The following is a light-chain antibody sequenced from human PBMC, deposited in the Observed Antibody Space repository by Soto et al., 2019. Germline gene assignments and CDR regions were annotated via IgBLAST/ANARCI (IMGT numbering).Light chain of an antibody. Sequence: DIQMTQSQSSLYASVGDRVIITCRASQSISNYLNWYQQEPGKAPKLLIYSASTLQGGVPSRFSGGGSGTHFTLTISSLQPEDFATYFCQQSYKKRTFGQGTKVEIK. J-gene: IGKJ1*01. CDR3: QQSYKKRT. CDR1: QSISNY. V-gene: IGKV1-39*01. CDR2: SAS.